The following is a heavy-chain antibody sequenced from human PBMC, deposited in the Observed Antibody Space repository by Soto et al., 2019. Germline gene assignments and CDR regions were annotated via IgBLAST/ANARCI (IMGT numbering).Heavy chain of an antibody. CDR3: ARSSQSTVTTFHY. Sequence: QVQLQESGPGLVKPSQTLSLTCTVSGGSISSGGYYWSWIRQHPGKGLEWIGYIYYSGSTYYNPSLGCRVTLAVDPAKLQFSLKLSSATAPDTAVYDCARSSQSTVTTFHYWGPGTLVTVSS. J-gene: IGHJ4*02. CDR1: GGSISSGGYY. D-gene: IGHD4-17*01. CDR2: IYYSGST. V-gene: IGHV4-31*03.